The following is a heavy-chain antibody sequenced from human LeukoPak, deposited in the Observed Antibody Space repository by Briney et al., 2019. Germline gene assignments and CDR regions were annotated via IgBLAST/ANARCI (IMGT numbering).Heavy chain of an antibody. CDR1: GYTLTELS. D-gene: IGHD6-6*01. Sequence: ASVKVSCKVSGYTLTELSIHWVRQAPGKGLEWMGGLDSEDGETTYAQKFQGRVTMTRDTSINTAYMELSSLRSDDTAVYYCARYSNSGGDNWGQGNLVTVSS. CDR2: LDSEDGET. CDR3: ARYSNSGGDN. J-gene: IGHJ4*02. V-gene: IGHV1-24*01.